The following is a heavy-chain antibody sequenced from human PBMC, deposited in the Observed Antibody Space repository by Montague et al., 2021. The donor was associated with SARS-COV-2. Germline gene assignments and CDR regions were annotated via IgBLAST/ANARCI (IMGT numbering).Heavy chain of an antibody. CDR3: ARDRSYDSSGYPFPQYFFGY. V-gene: IGHV4-59*13. Sequence: SETLSLTCSVSGGSISTYYWSWIRQPPGKGLEWIGYVSFSGDTIYNSSLKGRVTISVDTSKHQFSLGLSSVTAADTAVYYCARDRSYDSSGYPFPQYFFGYWGQGALVIVSS. CDR1: GGSISTYY. J-gene: IGHJ4*02. D-gene: IGHD3-22*01. CDR2: VSFSGDT.